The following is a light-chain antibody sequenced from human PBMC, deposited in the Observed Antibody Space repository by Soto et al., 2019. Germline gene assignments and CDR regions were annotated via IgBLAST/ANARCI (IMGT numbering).Light chain of an antibody. Sequence: EIVLTQSPDTLSLSPGERATISCRASQSITSNYVGWYQQKPGKAPRLLIYGASRRATGIPERISGSGSGTDFTLSISRLEPEDFAVYYCHQYHDSPNSFGQGTKLEIK. CDR2: GAS. V-gene: IGKV3-20*01. CDR3: HQYHDSPNS. J-gene: IGKJ2*01. CDR1: QSITSNY.